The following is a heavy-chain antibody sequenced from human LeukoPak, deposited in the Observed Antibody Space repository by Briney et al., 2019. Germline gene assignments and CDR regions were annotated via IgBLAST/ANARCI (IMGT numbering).Heavy chain of an antibody. J-gene: IGHJ4*02. CDR1: GFTFNDYA. CDR2: ISDTGRRT. D-gene: IGHD3-10*01. V-gene: IGHV3-23*01. Sequence: GGSLRLSCAASGFTFNDYAMSWVRQAAGKGLEWVAGISDTGRRTYYTDSVKGLFTISRDDSKKTVSLQMNTLRAEDTAIYFCARHDSYIPYWGKVTPVTVSS. CDR3: ARHDSYIPY.